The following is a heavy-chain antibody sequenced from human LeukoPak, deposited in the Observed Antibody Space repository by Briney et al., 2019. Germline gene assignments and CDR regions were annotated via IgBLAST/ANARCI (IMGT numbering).Heavy chain of an antibody. CDR3: ARDFRPYSGGWYPTSP. Sequence: GGSLRLSCAASGFTFSSYAMSWVRQAPGKGLEWVSGISGSGGYTYYADSVKGRFTISRDISTNTVFLRMYSLRTEDTAVYYCARDFRPYSGGWYPTSPWGQGTLVIVSS. CDR1: GFTFSSYA. CDR2: ISGSGGYT. D-gene: IGHD6-19*01. V-gene: IGHV3-23*01. J-gene: IGHJ5*02.